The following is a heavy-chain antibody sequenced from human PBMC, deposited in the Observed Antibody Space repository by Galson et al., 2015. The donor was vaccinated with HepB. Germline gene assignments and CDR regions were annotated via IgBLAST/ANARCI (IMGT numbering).Heavy chain of an antibody. CDR3: ARRTAVAGRGPPCFDS. J-gene: IGHJ4*02. CDR1: EYSFTTYW. Sequence: QSGAEVKKPGDSLKISCKGFEYSFTTYWIGWVRQMPGKGLEWIGITYPGDSDTRYSPSFQGQVTISADNSISTAYLQWSSLKASDTAMYYCARRTAVAGRGPPCFDSRGQGTLVIVSS. CDR2: TYPGDSDT. D-gene: IGHD6-19*01. V-gene: IGHV5-51*01.